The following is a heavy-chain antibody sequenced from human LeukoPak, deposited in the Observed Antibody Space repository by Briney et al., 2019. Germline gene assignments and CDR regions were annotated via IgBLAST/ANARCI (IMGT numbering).Heavy chain of an antibody. V-gene: IGHV4-61*02. CDR3: AREGGYCSSTSCSYNWFDS. CDR1: GGSISSGSYY. D-gene: IGHD2-2*01. CDR2: IYTSGST. Sequence: SETLSLTXTVSGGSISSGSYYWSWIGQPAGKGLEWIGRIYTSGSTNYNPSLKSRVTISVNTSKNQFSLKLSSVTAADTAVYYCAREGGYCSSTSCSYNWFDSWGQGTLVTVSS. J-gene: IGHJ5*01.